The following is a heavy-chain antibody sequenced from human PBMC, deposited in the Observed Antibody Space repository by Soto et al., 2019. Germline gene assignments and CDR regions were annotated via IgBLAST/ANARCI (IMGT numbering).Heavy chain of an antibody. D-gene: IGHD1-20*01. Sequence: EVQLLESGGGLVQPGGSLRLSCAASGFTFSSYAMSWVRQAPGKGLEWVSAISGSGGSTYYADSVKGRFTISRDNSKNTLYLQMSSLKGEDIAVYYCARERYVAIRGVVDYWGQGTLVTVSS. J-gene: IGHJ4*02. CDR1: GFTFSSYA. V-gene: IGHV3-23*01. CDR3: ARERYVAIRGVVDY. CDR2: ISGSGGST.